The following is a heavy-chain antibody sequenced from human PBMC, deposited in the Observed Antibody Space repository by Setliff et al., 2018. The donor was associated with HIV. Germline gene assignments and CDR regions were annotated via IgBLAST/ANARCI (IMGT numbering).Heavy chain of an antibody. CDR3: ARDEGVVAATETYYYNGLDV. Sequence: SETLSLTCTVSGGSINSGSYYWGWIRQPPEKGLEWIGTMFYSGSTYYNPSLKSRNTISVDTSKNQFSLTLNSVTAADTAVYYCARDEGVVAATETYYYNGLDVWGQGTTVTVSS. V-gene: IGHV4-39*07. D-gene: IGHD2-15*01. J-gene: IGHJ6*02. CDR1: GGSINSGSYY. CDR2: MFYSGST.